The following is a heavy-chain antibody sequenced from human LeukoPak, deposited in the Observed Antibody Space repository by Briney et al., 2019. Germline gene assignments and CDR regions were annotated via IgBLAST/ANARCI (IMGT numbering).Heavy chain of an antibody. D-gene: IGHD2-2*01. CDR3: ASRVVPAAMWMGWFDP. Sequence: PSQTLSLTCAVSGGSISSGGYSWGWIRQPPGKGLEWIGYIYHSGSTYYNPSLKSRVTISVDRPKDQFSLKLSSVTAADTAVYYCASRVVPAAMWMGWFDPWGQGTLVTVSS. V-gene: IGHV4-30-2*01. CDR2: IYHSGST. J-gene: IGHJ5*02. CDR1: GGSISSGGYS.